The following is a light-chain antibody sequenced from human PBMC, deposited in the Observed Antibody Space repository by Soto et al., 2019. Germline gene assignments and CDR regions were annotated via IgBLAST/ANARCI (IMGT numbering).Light chain of an antibody. CDR3: SSYTSSSTYV. Sequence: QSVLTQPPSASGSPGQSVTISCTGTSSDVGGYNYVSWYQHHPGKAPKVMIYEVTNRPSGVSNRFSGSKSGNTASLTISGLLAEDEADYYCSSYTSSSTYVFGTGTKVTLL. CDR1: SSDVGGYNY. J-gene: IGLJ1*01. V-gene: IGLV2-14*01. CDR2: EVT.